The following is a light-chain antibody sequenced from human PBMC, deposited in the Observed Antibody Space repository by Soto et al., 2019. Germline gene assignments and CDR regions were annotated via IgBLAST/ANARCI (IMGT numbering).Light chain of an antibody. CDR3: CSFAGGAALV. V-gene: IGLV2-23*01. CDR1: SSNVGTYDL. J-gene: IGLJ2*01. CDR2: EGT. Sequence: QSVLTQPASVSASPGQSITISCTGTSSNVGTYDLVSWYQHHPDKAPKLIIYEGTKRPSGISSRFSGSKSGNTASLTISGLQAEDDADYYCCSFAGGAALVFGGGTKLTVL.